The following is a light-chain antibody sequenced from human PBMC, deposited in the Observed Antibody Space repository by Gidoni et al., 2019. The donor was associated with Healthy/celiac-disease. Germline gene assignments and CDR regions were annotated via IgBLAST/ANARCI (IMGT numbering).Light chain of an antibody. CDR2: GAS. J-gene: IGKJ1*01. V-gene: IGKV3-20*01. CDR1: QSVSSSY. Sequence: EIVLPQSPGTLSLSPGERATLSCRSSQSVSSSYLAWYQQKPGQAPRLLIYGASRRATGIPDRFSGSGSGTDFTLTISRLEPEDFEVYYCQKYGSSPLWTFGQGTKVEIK. CDR3: QKYGSSPLWT.